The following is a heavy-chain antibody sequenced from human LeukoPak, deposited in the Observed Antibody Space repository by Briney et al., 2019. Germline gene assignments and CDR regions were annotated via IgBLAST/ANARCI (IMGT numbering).Heavy chain of an antibody. V-gene: IGHV3-21*04. Sequence: GGSLRLPCAASGFTFSSYTMTWVRQAPGNGPEWVSFINSNTNYIYYADSVKGRFTISRGNSKNTLFLQMNSLRAEDTALYYCTKVLWGLTLLSSDYWGLGTLVTVSS. CDR2: INSNTNYI. CDR1: GFTFSSYT. CDR3: TKVLWGLTLLSSDY. J-gene: IGHJ4*02. D-gene: IGHD2-21*01.